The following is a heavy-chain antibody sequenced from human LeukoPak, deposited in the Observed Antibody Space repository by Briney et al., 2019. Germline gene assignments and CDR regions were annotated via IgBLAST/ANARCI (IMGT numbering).Heavy chain of an antibody. CDR1: GYSFTSYW. V-gene: IGHV5-51*01. CDR3: ARHRNCSGGSRYSTWLDP. J-gene: IGHJ5*02. D-gene: IGHD2-15*01. CDR2: IYPGDSDT. Sequence: GESLKISCKGSGYSFTSYWIGWVRQMPGKGLEWMGIIYPGDSDTRYSPSFQGQVTISADKSISTAYLQWSSLKASDTAMYYCARHRNCSGGSRYSTWLDPWGQGTLVTVSS.